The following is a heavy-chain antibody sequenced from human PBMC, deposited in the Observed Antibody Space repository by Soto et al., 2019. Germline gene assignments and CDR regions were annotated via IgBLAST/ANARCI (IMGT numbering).Heavy chain of an antibody. J-gene: IGHJ3*02. V-gene: IGHV4-34*01. CDR3: ASLDYGDFTDAFDI. CDR1: GGSLSGYY. Sequence: SETLSLTCAVYGGSLSGYYWSWNRQPPGKGLEWIGEINHSGSTNYNPSLKSRVTISVDTSRNQFPLKLSSVTAADTAVYYCASLDYGDFTDAFDIWGQGTMVTVSS. D-gene: IGHD4-17*01. CDR2: INHSGST.